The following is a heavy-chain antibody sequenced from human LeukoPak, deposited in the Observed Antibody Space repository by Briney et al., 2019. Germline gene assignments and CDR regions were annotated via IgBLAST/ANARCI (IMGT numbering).Heavy chain of an antibody. CDR2: ISSSSTYI. CDR3: AKGPFGYSYGPFDY. CDR1: GFTFSSYS. Sequence: KPGGSLRLSCAASGFTFSSYSMNWVRQAPGKGLGWVSSISSSSTYIYYADSVKGRFTISRDNSKNTLYLQMNSLRAEDTAVYYCAKGPFGYSYGPFDYWGQGTLVTVSS. V-gene: IGHV3-21*04. J-gene: IGHJ4*02. D-gene: IGHD5-18*01.